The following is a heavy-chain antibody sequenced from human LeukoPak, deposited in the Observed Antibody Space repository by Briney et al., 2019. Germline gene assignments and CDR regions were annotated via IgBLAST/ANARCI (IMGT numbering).Heavy chain of an antibody. D-gene: IGHD5-18*01. V-gene: IGHV4-34*01. CDR3: ARKRGYSYGIRYFDL. CDR2: INHSGST. Sequence: SETLSLTCAVYGGSFSGYYWSWIRQPPGKGLEWIGEINHSGSTNYNPSLKSRVTISVDTSKNQFSLKLSSVTAADTAVYYRARKRGYSYGIRYFDLWGRGTLVTVSS. J-gene: IGHJ2*01. CDR1: GGSFSGYY.